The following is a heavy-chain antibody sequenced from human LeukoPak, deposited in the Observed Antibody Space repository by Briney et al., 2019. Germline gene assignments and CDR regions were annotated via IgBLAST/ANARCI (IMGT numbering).Heavy chain of an antibody. CDR2: IYYSGST. CDR1: GGSISSYY. CDR3: ARGWYYVDY. J-gene: IGHJ4*02. V-gene: IGHV4-59*01. D-gene: IGHD6-19*01. Sequence: SETLSLTCTVSGGSISSYYWSWIRQPPGKGLEWIGYIYYSGSTNYNPSLKSRVTISVDTSKNQFSLKLSSVTAADTAVYYCARGWYYVDYWGQGTLVTVSS.